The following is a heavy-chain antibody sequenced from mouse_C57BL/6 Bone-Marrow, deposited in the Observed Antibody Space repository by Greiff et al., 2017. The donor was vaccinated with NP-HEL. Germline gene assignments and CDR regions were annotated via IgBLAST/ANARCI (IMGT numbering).Heavy chain of an antibody. CDR3: ASSTTNANWVY. CDR2: IYPGGGYT. J-gene: IGHJ2*01. V-gene: IGHV1-63*01. Sequence: QVQLQQSGAELVRPGTSVKMSCKASGYTFTNYWIGWAKQRPGHGLEWIGDIYPGGGYTNYNEKFKGKATLTADKSSSTDYMQFSSLTSEDSAIYYCASSTTNANWVYWGKGTTLPVSS. CDR1: GYTFTNYW. D-gene: IGHD4-1*01.